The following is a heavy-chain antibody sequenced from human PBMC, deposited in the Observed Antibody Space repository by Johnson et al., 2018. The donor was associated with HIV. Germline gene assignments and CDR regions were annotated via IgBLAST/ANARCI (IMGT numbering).Heavy chain of an antibody. CDR3: AKDLSSGWYHAFDI. D-gene: IGHD6-19*01. V-gene: IGHV3-30*02. CDR2: IRYDGSNK. Sequence: QVQLVESGGGVVQPGRSLRLSCAASGFTFSIYGMHWVRQAPGKGLEGVAFIRYDGSNKYYADSVKGRFTISRDNSKNTLYLQMNSLSAEDTAVYYCAKDLSSGWYHAFDIWGQGTMVTVSS. CDR1: GFTFSIYG. J-gene: IGHJ3*02.